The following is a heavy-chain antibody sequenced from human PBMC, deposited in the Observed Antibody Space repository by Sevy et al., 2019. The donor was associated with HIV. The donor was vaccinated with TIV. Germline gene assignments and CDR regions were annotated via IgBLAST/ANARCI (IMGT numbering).Heavy chain of an antibody. CDR1: GYPFSSYD. CDR3: ARGYPDKLEPLHF. D-gene: IGHD1-1*01. J-gene: IGHJ4*02. V-gene: IGHV1-8*01. Sequence: ASVKVSCKASGYPFSSYDINWVRQAAGQGLEWMGWMNPSRDNTGYAQKFQGRVAMTRDTSISTAYMELHRLTSDDTAVYYCARGYPDKLEPLHFWGQGTQVTVSS. CDR2: MNPSRDNT.